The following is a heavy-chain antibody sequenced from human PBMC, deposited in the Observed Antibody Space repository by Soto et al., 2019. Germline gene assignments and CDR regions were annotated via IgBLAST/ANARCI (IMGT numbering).Heavy chain of an antibody. D-gene: IGHD3-10*01. CDR2: ISSSGLTT. Sequence: GSLRLSCQASGFNFRMYEMHWVRKAPGKGLEWVSYISSSGLTTYYADSAEGRFTISRDNAKDSPYLHLNSLRVGDTAVYYCARYGTRGDWWGLGTQVTVSS. CDR1: GFNFRMYE. CDR3: ARYGTRGDW. J-gene: IGHJ5*01. V-gene: IGHV3-48*03.